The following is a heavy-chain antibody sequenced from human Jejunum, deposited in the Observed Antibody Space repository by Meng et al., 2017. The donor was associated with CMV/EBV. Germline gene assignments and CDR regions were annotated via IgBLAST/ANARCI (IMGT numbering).Heavy chain of an antibody. J-gene: IGHJ6*02. V-gene: IGHV3-53*01. D-gene: IGHD2/OR15-2a*01. Sequence: SEFTFSNYVMSWVRQAPGKGLEWVSVIYSSGRTFYADSVKGRFTVSRDSSQNTVFLQMNNLRGEDTAIYYCARPSTPSYYYGMDVWGQGTTVTVSS. CDR1: EFTFSNYV. CDR2: IYSSGRT. CDR3: ARPSTPSYYYGMDV.